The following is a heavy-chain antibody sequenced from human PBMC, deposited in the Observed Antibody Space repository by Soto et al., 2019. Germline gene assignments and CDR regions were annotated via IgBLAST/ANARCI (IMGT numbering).Heavy chain of an antibody. D-gene: IGHD3-10*01. CDR3: ASMGYHYGSGSYPLDY. J-gene: IGHJ4*02. V-gene: IGHV4-59*08. CDR1: VGSISSYY. CDR2: IYNSGST. Sequence: QVQLQESGPGLVKPSETLSLTCTVSVGSISSYYWTWIRQPPGKGLDWIGFIYNSGSTHYNPSLRSRVTISVDTSKNQFSLKLRSVTAADTAVYYCASMGYHYGSGSYPLDYWGQGTLVTVSS.